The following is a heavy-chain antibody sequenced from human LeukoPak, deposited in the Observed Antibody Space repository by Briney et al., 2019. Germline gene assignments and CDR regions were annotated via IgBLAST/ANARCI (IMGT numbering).Heavy chain of an antibody. Sequence: GGSLRLSCAASGFTFSSYAMSWVRQAPGKGLEWVSAISGSGGSTYYADSVKGRYTISRDNSKNTLYLQMNSLRAEDTAVYYCAKDWSSGGGLIDYWGQGTLVTVSS. J-gene: IGHJ4*02. D-gene: IGHD6-19*01. CDR1: GFTFSSYA. V-gene: IGHV3-23*01. CDR2: ISGSGGST. CDR3: AKDWSSGGGLIDY.